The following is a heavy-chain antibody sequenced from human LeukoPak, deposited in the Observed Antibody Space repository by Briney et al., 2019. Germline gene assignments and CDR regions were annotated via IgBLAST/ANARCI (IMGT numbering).Heavy chain of an antibody. Sequence: GGSLRLSCAASGFTFSSHGMNWVRQAPGKGLEWVSGISPNGVITYYADSVKGRFTISRDNSKGTVYLQMNSLRPEDTAVYYCANDDYYDSSGQLDAFDIWGQGTMVTVSS. CDR2: ISPNGVIT. V-gene: IGHV3-23*01. CDR3: ANDDYYDSSGQLDAFDI. D-gene: IGHD3-22*01. CDR1: GFTFSSHG. J-gene: IGHJ3*02.